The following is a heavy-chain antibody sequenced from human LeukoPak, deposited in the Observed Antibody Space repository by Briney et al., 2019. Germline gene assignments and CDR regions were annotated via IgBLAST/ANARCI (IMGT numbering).Heavy chain of an antibody. CDR2: MNPNSGNT. V-gene: IGHV1-8*01. CDR1: GYTFTSYD. CDR3: ARSPYYYYGMDV. Sequence: ASVKVSCKASGYTFTSYDINWVRRATGQGLEWMGWMNPNSGNTGYAQKFQGRVTMTRNTSISTAYMELSSLRSEDTAVYYCARSPYYYYGMDVWGQGTTVTVSS. J-gene: IGHJ6*02.